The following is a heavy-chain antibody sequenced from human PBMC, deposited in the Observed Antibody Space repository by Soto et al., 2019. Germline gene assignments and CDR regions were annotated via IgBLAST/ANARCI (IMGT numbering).Heavy chain of an antibody. CDR2: IIPIFGTA. D-gene: IGHD2-2*01. V-gene: IGHV1-69*13. Sequence: ASVKVSCKASGGTFSSYAISWVRQAPGQGLEWMGGIIPIFGTANYAQKFQGRVTITADESTSTAYMELSSLRSEDTAVYYCASSDSPYCSSTSCPLGHYGMDVWGQGTTVTVSS. J-gene: IGHJ6*02. CDR1: GGTFSSYA. CDR3: ASSDSPYCSSTSCPLGHYGMDV.